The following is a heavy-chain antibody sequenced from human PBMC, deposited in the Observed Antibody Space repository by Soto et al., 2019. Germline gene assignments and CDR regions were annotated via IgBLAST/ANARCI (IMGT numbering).Heavy chain of an antibody. CDR1: GYSFTIYG. Sequence: ASVKVSCKASGYSFTIYGITWVRQAPGQGLEWMGWISTYDGNTNYAQNFQGRVSMARDTSTSTAYMELRSLRSDDTAVYYCARDRGRSCIGGTCPLDYWGQGTLVTVSS. D-gene: IGHD2-15*01. J-gene: IGHJ4*02. V-gene: IGHV1-18*01. CDR2: ISTYDGNT. CDR3: ARDRGRSCIGGTCPLDY.